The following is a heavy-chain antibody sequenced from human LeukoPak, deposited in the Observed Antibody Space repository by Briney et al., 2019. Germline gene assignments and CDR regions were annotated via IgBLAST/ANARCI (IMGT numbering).Heavy chain of an antibody. CDR1: GGTFSSYA. Sequence: ASVKVSCKASGGTFSSYAISWVRQAPGQGLEWMGGIIPIFGTANYAQKFQGRVTITADESTSTAYMELSSLRSEDTAVYYCARFGRDGYNFFDYWGQGTLVTVSS. V-gene: IGHV1-69*13. J-gene: IGHJ4*02. D-gene: IGHD5-24*01. CDR3: ARFGRDGYNFFDY. CDR2: IIPIFGTA.